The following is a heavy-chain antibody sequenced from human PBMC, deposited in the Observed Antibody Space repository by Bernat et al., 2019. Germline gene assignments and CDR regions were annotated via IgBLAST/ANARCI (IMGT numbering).Heavy chain of an antibody. V-gene: IGHV4-39*01. Sequence: QLHLQESGPGLVKPSETLSLTCTVSGGTVSSSSYYWAWIRQSPGKVLEWIGTVFYSGITYYNPSIRSRVTISEDTAKNQFSRIRSSVTAADTAVYCWARVLSGGYAAYEWGQGTLVTVSS. CDR2: VFYSGIT. CDR3: ARVLSGGYAAYE. CDR1: GGTVSSSSYY. J-gene: IGHJ1*01. D-gene: IGHD5-12*01.